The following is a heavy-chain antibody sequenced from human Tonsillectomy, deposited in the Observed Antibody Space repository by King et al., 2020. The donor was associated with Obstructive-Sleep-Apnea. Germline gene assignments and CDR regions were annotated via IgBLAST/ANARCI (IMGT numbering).Heavy chain of an antibody. CDR2: VNSVGGST. D-gene: IGHD5-12*01. CDR3: SRVAGFGGYGF. V-gene: IGHV3-74*01. J-gene: IGHJ4*02. Sequence: VQLVESGGGLVQPGGSLRLSCVASGVTFSNYRMHWVRQAPGKGLVLGSRVNSVGGSTYYADSGKVRFTIPRDNAKNKLDLQMNSLRAEDTAVYYCSRVAGFGGYGFWGRGTLVTVSS. CDR1: GVTFSNYR.